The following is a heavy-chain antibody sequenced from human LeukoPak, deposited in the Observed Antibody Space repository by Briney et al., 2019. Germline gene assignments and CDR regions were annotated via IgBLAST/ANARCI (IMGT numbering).Heavy chain of an antibody. Sequence: PSETLSLTCTVSGDSISSSSWSWIRQPPGKGLEWIGYIYYSGRTNYNPSLKRRVTISAGTSKNQFSLKVRSVTAADTAVYYCARDPPQPGITAAGYFDLWGRGTLVTVSS. CDR3: ARDPPQPGITAAGYFDL. J-gene: IGHJ2*01. CDR2: IYYSGRT. CDR1: GDSISSSS. V-gene: IGHV4-59*01. D-gene: IGHD6-13*01.